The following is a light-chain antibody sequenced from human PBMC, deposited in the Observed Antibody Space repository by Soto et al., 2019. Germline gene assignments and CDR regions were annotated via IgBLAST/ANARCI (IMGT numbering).Light chain of an antibody. V-gene: IGKV1-39*01. J-gene: IGKJ4*01. Sequence: DIQMTQSPSSLSASVGDRVTITCRASQSITTYLNCYRQKPGKAPKLLIYAASSLQSGVPSRFSGSGSETEFTISISSLQPEDFATYFCQQIYSAPLTFGGGTKVDIK. CDR2: AAS. CDR1: QSITTY. CDR3: QQIYSAPLT.